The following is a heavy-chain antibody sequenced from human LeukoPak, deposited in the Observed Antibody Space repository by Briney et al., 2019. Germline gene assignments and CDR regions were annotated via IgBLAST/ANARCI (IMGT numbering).Heavy chain of an antibody. Sequence: GASVKVSCKASGGTFSSYAISWVRQAPGQGLEWMGGIIPIFGTANYAQKFQGRVTITADKSTSTAYMELSSLRSEDTAVYYCARDSSSWYGFDYFDYWGQGTLVTVSS. J-gene: IGHJ4*02. CDR2: IIPIFGTA. CDR3: ARDSSSWYGFDYFDY. CDR1: GGTFSSYA. V-gene: IGHV1-69*06. D-gene: IGHD6-13*01.